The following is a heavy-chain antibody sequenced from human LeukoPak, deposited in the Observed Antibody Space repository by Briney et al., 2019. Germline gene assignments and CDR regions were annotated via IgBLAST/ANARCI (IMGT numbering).Heavy chain of an antibody. J-gene: IGHJ4*02. CDR3: ARKGEESGSYQHGTFDY. Sequence: GSSVKVSCKASGGTFSSYAISWVRQAPGQGLEWMGRIIPILGIANYAQKFQGRVTITADKSTSTAYMELSSLRSEDTAVYYCARKGEESGSYQHGTFDYWGQGTLVTVSS. CDR2: IIPILGIA. V-gene: IGHV1-69*04. D-gene: IGHD1-26*01. CDR1: GGTFSSYA.